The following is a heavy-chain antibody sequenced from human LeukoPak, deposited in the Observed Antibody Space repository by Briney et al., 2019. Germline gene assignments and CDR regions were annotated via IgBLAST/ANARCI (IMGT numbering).Heavy chain of an antibody. D-gene: IGHD3-3*01. CDR3: ARGRDYDFWSGYYNFDY. CDR1: GFTFSDYY. V-gene: IGHV3-11*01. CDR2: ISSSGSTI. J-gene: IGHJ4*02. Sequence: PGGSLRLSCAASGFTFSDYYMSWIRQAPGKGLEWVSYISSSGSTIYYADSVKGRFTISRDNAKSSLYLQMNSLRAEDTAVYYCARGRDYDFWSGYYNFDYWGQGTLVTVSS.